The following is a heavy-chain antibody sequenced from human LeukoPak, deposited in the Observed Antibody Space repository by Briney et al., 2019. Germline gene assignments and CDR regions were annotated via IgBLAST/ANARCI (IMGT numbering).Heavy chain of an antibody. CDR1: GFTFSSYA. J-gene: IGHJ3*02. CDR3: AKPEGGFTGAFDI. Sequence: GGSLRLSCAASGFTFSSYAMNWVRQAPGKGLEWVSGISGSGDSTYYADSVKGRFTISRDNSKNTLYLQMNSLRAEDTAVYYCAKPEGGFTGAFDIWGQGTMVTVSS. CDR2: ISGSGDST. D-gene: IGHD3-16*01. V-gene: IGHV3-23*01.